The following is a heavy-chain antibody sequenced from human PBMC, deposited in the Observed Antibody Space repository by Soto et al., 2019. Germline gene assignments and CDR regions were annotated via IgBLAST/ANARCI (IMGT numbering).Heavy chain of an antibody. J-gene: IGHJ4*02. V-gene: IGHV3-30*18. CDR3: AKVVAVAGPFDY. CDR2: ISYDGSNK. CDR1: GFTFSSYG. Sequence: PGGSLRLSCAASGFTFSSYGMHWVRQAPGKGLEWVAVISYDGSNKYYADSVKGRFTISRDNSKNTLYLKMNSLRAEDTAVYYCAKVVAVAGPFDYWGQGTLVTVSS. D-gene: IGHD6-19*01.